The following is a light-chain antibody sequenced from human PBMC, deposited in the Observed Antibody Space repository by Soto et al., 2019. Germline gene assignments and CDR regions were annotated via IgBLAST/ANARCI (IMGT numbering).Light chain of an antibody. Sequence: EIVFTQSPGTLSLSPGERATLSCRASQSVSNNYLAWYQPKPGKAPRLLIYGASNRATGIPDRFSGSGSGTDFTLTISRLEPEDSAVYYCQQYGSSGTFGQGTKVDIK. J-gene: IGKJ1*01. CDR2: GAS. CDR3: QQYGSSGT. CDR1: QSVSNNY. V-gene: IGKV3-20*01.